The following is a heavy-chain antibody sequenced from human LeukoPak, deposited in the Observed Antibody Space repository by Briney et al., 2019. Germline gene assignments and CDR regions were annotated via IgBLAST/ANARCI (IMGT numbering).Heavy chain of an antibody. D-gene: IGHD3-16*01. Sequence: SETLSLTCAVSGGSISSSNWWSWVRQPPGKGLEWIGEIYHSGSTNYNPSLKSRVTISVDTSKNQSSLKLSSVTAADTVVYYCSIDATRGGAKFVDYWGQGTLVTVSS. J-gene: IGHJ4*02. CDR1: GGSISSSNW. CDR3: SIDATRGGAKFVDY. V-gene: IGHV4-4*02. CDR2: IYHSGST.